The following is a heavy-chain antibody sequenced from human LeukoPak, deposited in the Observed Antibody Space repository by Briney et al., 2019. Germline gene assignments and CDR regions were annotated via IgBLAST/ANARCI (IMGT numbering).Heavy chain of an antibody. CDR2: INHSGST. D-gene: IGHD6-19*01. CDR3: ARGRSIVAGQLDY. Sequence: SETLSLTCAVYGGSFSGYYWSWIRQPPGKGLEWIGEINHSGSTNYNPSLKSRVTISVDTSKNQFSLKLSSVTAADTAVYYCARGRSIVAGQLDYWGQGTLVTVSS. CDR1: GGSFSGYY. J-gene: IGHJ4*02. V-gene: IGHV4-34*01.